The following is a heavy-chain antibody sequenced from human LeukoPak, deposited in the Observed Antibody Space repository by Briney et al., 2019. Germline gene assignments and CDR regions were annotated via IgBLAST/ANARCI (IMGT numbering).Heavy chain of an antibody. CDR1: GGSISSSSHY. CDR2: IYYSGST. Sequence: SETLSLTCTVSGGSISSSSHYWGWIRQPPGKGLEWIGSIYYSGSTYYNPSLKSRVTTSVDTSKNQLSLKLSSVTAADTAVYYCARVIGYCSSTSCFGYFDYWGRGTLVTVSS. J-gene: IGHJ4*02. D-gene: IGHD2-2*01. CDR3: ARVIGYCSSTSCFGYFDY. V-gene: IGHV4-39*07.